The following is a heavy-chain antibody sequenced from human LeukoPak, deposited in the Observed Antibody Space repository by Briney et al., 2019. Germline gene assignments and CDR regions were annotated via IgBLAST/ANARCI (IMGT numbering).Heavy chain of an antibody. J-gene: IGHJ4*02. V-gene: IGHV3-23*01. CDR1: GFTFSSYA. D-gene: IGHD6-6*01. CDR2: INENGGGT. Sequence: GSLRLSCAASGFTFSSYAMSWVRQAPGKGLEWVSTINENGGGTFYADSVKGRFTISRDNSKNTLYLQMNSLRAEDTAVYFCANARFGFWGQGTLVTVSS. CDR3: ANARFGF.